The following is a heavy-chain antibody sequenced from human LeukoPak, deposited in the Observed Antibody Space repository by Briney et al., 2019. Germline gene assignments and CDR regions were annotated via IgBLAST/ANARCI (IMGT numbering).Heavy chain of an antibody. J-gene: IGHJ5*02. V-gene: IGHV1-2*02. Sequence: EGSVNVSCKASGYTFTGYYMHWVRPAPGQGREWMGWFNPNRGGTNYAQKFQGRLTMPRETSISTAYMELSRLRSDDTAVYYCASCSWSLNWFDPWGQGTLVTVSS. D-gene: IGHD6-13*01. CDR1: GYTFTGYY. CDR3: ASCSWSLNWFDP. CDR2: FNPNRGGT.